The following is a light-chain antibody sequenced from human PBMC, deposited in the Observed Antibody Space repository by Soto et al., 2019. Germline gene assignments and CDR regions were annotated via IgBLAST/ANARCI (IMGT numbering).Light chain of an antibody. CDR2: AAS. J-gene: IGKJ1*01. V-gene: IGKV1-6*01. CDR3: LQEYHYPRT. CDR1: QAIRTD. Sequence: AIQVTQSPSSLSASVGDRVTITCRASQAIRTDLGWYQQKPGKAPKLLIFAASNLHSGVPSRFPGSGSGTDFPPPINHPQAEEFATYYWLQEYHYPRTFGQGTKVEL.